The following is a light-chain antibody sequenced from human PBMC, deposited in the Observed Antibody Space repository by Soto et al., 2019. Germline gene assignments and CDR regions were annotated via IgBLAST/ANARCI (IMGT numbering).Light chain of an antibody. CDR3: HQYNSHPWS. CDR1: QTSNDW. V-gene: IGKV1-5*03. J-gene: IGKJ1*01. Sequence: DIQMTQFPATLSASVGDTVTITCRASQTSNDWLAWYQKKPETAPKLLIARASTLESGVPSRFRGSVSGTEFALTSSSLQPDDFATYYCHQYNSHPWSFGQGTKVEIK. CDR2: RAS.